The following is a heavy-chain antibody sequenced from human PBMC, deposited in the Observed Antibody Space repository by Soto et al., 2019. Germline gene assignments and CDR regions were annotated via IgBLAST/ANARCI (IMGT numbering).Heavy chain of an antibody. D-gene: IGHD6-19*01. CDR1: GFAFNEYA. J-gene: IGHJ3*02. CDR2: ISYNSADM. V-gene: IGHV3-9*01. Sequence: EVQLLESGGGLLQPGRSLRLSCAASGFAFNEYAIHWVRQPPGKGLEWVSGISYNSADMVFGDPVKGRFTISKDNAKHSVYLQMDSLRVEDTALYYCVRRWEGLVRAFDIWGQGTMVIVSS. CDR3: VRRWEGLVRAFDI.